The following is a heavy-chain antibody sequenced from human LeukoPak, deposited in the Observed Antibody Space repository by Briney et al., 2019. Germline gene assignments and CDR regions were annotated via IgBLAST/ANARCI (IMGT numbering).Heavy chain of an antibody. CDR1: GGSISSGGYY. D-gene: IGHD3-3*01. V-gene: IGHV4-30-2*01. CDR3: ARGPSPIFGVVIGSYYMDV. Sequence: SETLSLTCTVSGGSISSGGYYWSWIRQPPGKGLEWIGYIYHSGSTYYNPSLKSRVTISVDRSKNQFSLKLSSVTAADTAVYYCARGPSPIFGVVIGSYYMDVWGKGTTVTVSS. J-gene: IGHJ6*03. CDR2: IYHSGST.